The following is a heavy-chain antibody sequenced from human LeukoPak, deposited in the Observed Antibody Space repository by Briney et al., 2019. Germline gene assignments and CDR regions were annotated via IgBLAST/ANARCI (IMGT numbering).Heavy chain of an antibody. CDR2: ISSSGSTI. CDR1: GFTFSDYY. CDR3: ARARITIFGVVRGNYYFDY. J-gene: IGHJ4*02. Sequence: GGSLRLSCAASGFTFSDYYMSWIRQAPGKGLEWVSYISSSGSTIYYADSVKGRFTTSRDNAKNSLYLQMNSLRAEDTAVYYCARARITIFGVVRGNYYFDYWGQGTLVTVSS. V-gene: IGHV3-11*01. D-gene: IGHD3-3*01.